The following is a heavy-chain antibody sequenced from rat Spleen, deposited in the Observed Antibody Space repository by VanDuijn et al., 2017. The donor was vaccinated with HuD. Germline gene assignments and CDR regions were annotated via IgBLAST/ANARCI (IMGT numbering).Heavy chain of an antibody. CDR1: GFTFSDYN. D-gene: IGHD4-3*01. CDR2: INYDGRST. J-gene: IGHJ4*01. Sequence: EVQLVESGGGLVQPGRSLKLSCAGSGFTFSDYNMAWVRQAPKKGLEWFATINYDGRSTFYRDSVRARFTISRDNAKSILYLQMDSLKSEDTATYYCARHGRGERTYYYVMDAWGQGASVTVSS. V-gene: IGHV5-7*01. CDR3: ARHGRGERTYYYVMDA.